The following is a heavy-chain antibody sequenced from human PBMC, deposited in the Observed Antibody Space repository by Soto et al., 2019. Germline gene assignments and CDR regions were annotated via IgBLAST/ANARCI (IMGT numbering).Heavy chain of an antibody. D-gene: IGHD6-19*01. CDR1: GFTLSSYG. J-gene: IGHJ3*02. V-gene: IGHV3-30*18. Sequence: QIQLVESGGGVVQPGTSQRLSCAASGFTLSSYGMHWVRQAPGKGLEWVAVISYNGNNQYYADSVRGRFSISRDNSKSTLYLQRNSLIPEDTAVYYCAKDLGHLAVAAITGGGDFDKWGQGTTVTVSS. CDR2: ISYNGNNQ. CDR3: AKDLGHLAVAAITGGGDFDK.